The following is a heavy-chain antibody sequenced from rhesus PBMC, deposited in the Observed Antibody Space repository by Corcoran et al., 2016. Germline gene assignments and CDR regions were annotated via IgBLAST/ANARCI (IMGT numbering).Heavy chain of an antibody. CDR2: IYGSRGST. CDR1: GGSISSGYD. V-gene: IGHV4-76*01. Sequence: QVQLQESGPGVVKPSETLSPTCAVSGGSISSGYDWSWIRQPPGKGLEWIGYIYGSRGSTNYNPSLKNRVTISKDASKNQFSLKLSSVTAADTAVYYCARGYDFDYWGQGVLVTVSS. D-gene: IGHD3-9*01. CDR3: ARGYDFDY. J-gene: IGHJ4*01.